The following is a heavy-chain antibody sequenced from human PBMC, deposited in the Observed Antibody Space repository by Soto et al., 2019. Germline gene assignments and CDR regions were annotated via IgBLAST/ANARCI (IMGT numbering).Heavy chain of an antibody. CDR2: ISYDGSKI. CDR3: ARDGEDVLRNIPGDAFDS. CDR1: GFTFSSHA. D-gene: IGHD3-3*01. V-gene: IGHV3-30-3*01. Sequence: VQLVESGGGVVQPGRSLRLSCAASGFTFSSHAMHWVRQAPGKGLEWVAVISYDGSKIYYAESVKGRFTISRDNSKNTAYIQVKSLTAGDTAGYFCARDGEDVLRNIPGDAFDSWGQGKMVTVSS. J-gene: IGHJ3*02.